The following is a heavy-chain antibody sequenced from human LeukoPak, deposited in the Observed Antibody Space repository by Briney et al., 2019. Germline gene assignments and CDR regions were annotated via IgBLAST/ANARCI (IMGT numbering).Heavy chain of an antibody. Sequence: ASVKVSCKASGYTFTSYGISWVRQAPGQGLEWMGWISAYNGNTNYAQKLQGRVTMTTDTSTSTAYMELRSLRSDDTAVYYCAKDSSGYDLLRFDYWGQGTLVTVSS. CDR3: AKDSSGYDLLRFDY. J-gene: IGHJ4*02. D-gene: IGHD5-12*01. CDR1: GYTFTSYG. CDR2: ISAYNGNT. V-gene: IGHV1-18*01.